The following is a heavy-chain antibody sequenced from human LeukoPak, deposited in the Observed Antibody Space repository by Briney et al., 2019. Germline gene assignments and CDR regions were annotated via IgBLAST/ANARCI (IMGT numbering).Heavy chain of an antibody. CDR2: ISYDGSNK. J-gene: IGHJ4*02. Sequence: GRSLRLSCAASGFTFSSYAMHWVRQAPGKGLEWVAVISYDGSNKYYADSVKGRFTISRDNSKNTLYLQMNSLRAEDTAVYYCARDSAYDILTGYPQWYFDYWGQGTLVTVSS. D-gene: IGHD3-9*01. CDR3: ARDSAYDILTGYPQWYFDY. V-gene: IGHV3-30*04. CDR1: GFTFSSYA.